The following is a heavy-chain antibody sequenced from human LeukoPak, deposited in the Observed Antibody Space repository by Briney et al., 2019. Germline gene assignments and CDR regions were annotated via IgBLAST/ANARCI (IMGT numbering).Heavy chain of an antibody. CDR1: GGSISSYY. J-gene: IGHJ5*02. Sequence: PSETLSLTCTVSGGSISSYYWSWIRQPPGKGLEWIGYIYYSGSTNYNPSLKSRVTISVDTSKNQFSLKLSSVTAADTAVYYCARWARATGGRDWFDPWGQGTLVTVSS. V-gene: IGHV4-59*12. D-gene: IGHD1-26*01. CDR2: IYYSGST. CDR3: ARWARATGGRDWFDP.